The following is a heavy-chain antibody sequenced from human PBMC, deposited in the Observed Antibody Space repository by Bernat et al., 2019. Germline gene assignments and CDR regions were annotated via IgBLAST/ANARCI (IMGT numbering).Heavy chain of an antibody. CDR2: ISYDGSNK. D-gene: IGHD6-19*01. CDR1: GFTFSSYG. V-gene: IGHV3-30*18. CDR3: AKEGLVRGEFDY. Sequence: QVQLVESGGGVVQPGRSLRLSCAASGFTFSSYGMHWVRQAPGKGLEWVAVISYDGSNKYYADSVKGRFTTPRGNSKNTLYMQMNSLRAEDAAVYYCAKEGLVRGEFDYWGQGTLVTVSS. J-gene: IGHJ4*02.